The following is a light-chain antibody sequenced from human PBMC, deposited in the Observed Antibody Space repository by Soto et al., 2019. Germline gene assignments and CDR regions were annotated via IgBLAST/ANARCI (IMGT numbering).Light chain of an antibody. CDR2: GAS. J-gene: IGKJ4*01. CDR1: QSVGRNF. Sequence: EIVLTQSPGTLSVSPGERVALSCRASQSVGRNFLAWYQHKPGQAPRLLIHGASTRSTGIPDRFSGSGSGTDFTLTISRLEPEDFAVFYSQQYPSSPLTFGGGTKVETK. CDR3: QQYPSSPLT. V-gene: IGKV3-20*01.